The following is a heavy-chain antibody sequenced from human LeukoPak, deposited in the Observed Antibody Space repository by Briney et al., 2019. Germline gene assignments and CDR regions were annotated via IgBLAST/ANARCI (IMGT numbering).Heavy chain of an antibody. Sequence: ASVKVSCKASGYTFTSYDINWVRQATGQGLEWMGWMNPNSGNTGYAQKFQGRVTITRNTSISTAYMELSSLRSEDTAVYYCARGGREAAIMITFGGTPKTGWFDPWGQGTLVTVSS. CDR2: MNPNSGNT. D-gene: IGHD3-16*01. CDR1: GYTFTSYD. V-gene: IGHV1-8*03. CDR3: ARGGREAAIMITFGGTPKTGWFDP. J-gene: IGHJ5*02.